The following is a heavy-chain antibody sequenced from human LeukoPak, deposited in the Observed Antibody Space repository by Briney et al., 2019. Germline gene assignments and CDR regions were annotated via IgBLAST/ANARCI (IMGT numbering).Heavy chain of an antibody. J-gene: IGHJ4*02. CDR1: GFTFDDYA. D-gene: IGHD5-18*01. V-gene: IGHV3-9*01. Sequence: PGGSLRLSCAASGFTFDDYAMHWVRQAPGKGLEWVSGISWNSGSIGYADSVKGRFTISRDNSKNTLYLQMNSLRAEDTAVYYCAKDGGYSYGPDLFDYWGQGTLVTVSS. CDR2: ISWNSGSI. CDR3: AKDGGYSYGPDLFDY.